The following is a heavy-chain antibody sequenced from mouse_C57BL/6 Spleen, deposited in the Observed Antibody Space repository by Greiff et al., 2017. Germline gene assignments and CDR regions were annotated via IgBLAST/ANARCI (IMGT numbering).Heavy chain of an antibody. CDR2: IRLKSDNYAT. V-gene: IGHV6-3*01. J-gene: IGHJ1*03. Sequence: EVKLVESGGGLVQPGGSMKLSCVASGFTFSNYWMNWVRQSPEKGLEWVAQIRLKSDNYATHYAESVKGRFTISRDDSKSSVYLQMNNLRAEDTGIYYCTAALYYYGSSYHWYFDVWGTGTTVTVSS. D-gene: IGHD1-1*01. CDR1: GFTFSNYW. CDR3: TAALYYYGSSYHWYFDV.